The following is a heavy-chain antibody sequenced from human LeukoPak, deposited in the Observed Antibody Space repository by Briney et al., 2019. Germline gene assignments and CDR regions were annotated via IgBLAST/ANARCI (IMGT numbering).Heavy chain of an antibody. CDR2: ISSSGSTI. CDR3: ARVSYSSLRDWFDP. V-gene: IGHV3-11*04. J-gene: IGHJ5*02. D-gene: IGHD6-13*01. CDR1: GFTFSDYY. Sequence: GGSLRLSCAASGFTFSDYYMSWIRQAPGKGLELVSYISSSGSTIYYADSVKGRFTISRDNAKNSLYLQMNSLRAEDTAVYYCARVSYSSLRDWFDPWGQGTLVTVSS.